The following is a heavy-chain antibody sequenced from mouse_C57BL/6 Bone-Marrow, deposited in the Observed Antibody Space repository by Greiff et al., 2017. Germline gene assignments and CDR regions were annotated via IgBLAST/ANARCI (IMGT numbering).Heavy chain of an antibody. D-gene: IGHD1-1*01. J-gene: IGHJ3*01. V-gene: IGHV5-6*01. CDR1: GFTFSRYG. CDR2: ISSGGSYT. CDR3: ARLPYYYGSSYGWFAY. Sequence: DVHLVESGGDLVKPGGSLKLSCAASGFTFSRYGMSWVRQTPDKRLEWVATISSGGSYTYYPDSVKGRFTISRDNAKNTLYLQMSSLKSEDTAMYYCARLPYYYGSSYGWFAYWGQGTLVTVSA.